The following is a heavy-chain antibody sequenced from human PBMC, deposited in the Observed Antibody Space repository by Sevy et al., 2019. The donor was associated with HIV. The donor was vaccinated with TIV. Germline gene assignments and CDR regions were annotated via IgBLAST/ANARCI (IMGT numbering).Heavy chain of an antibody. J-gene: IGHJ4*02. CDR1: GFTFSNNW. D-gene: IGHD3-10*01. V-gene: IGHV3-7*01. CDR2: IKQDGSEQ. CDR3: ARGIFGSGSRLGLGY. Sequence: GGSLRLSCVASGFTFSNNWMTWVRQAPGKGLQWVANIKQDGSEQYFVDSVKGRFTISRDNAKNSLYLQMSSLRVEDTAVYYCARGIFGSGSRLGLGYWGQGTLVTVSS.